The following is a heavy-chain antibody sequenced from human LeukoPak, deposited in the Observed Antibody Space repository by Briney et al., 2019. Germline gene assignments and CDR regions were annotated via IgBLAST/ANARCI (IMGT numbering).Heavy chain of an antibody. J-gene: IGHJ3*02. CDR3: AKDRGALAFDI. Sequence: PGRSLRLSCAASGFTFDDYAMHWVRQAPGKGLEWVSGISWNSGSIGYADSVKGRFTISRDNAKDSLYLQMNSLRAEDTALYYCAKDRGALAFDIWGQGTMVTVSS. D-gene: IGHD1-26*01. V-gene: IGHV3-9*01. CDR2: ISWNSGSI. CDR1: GFTFDDYA.